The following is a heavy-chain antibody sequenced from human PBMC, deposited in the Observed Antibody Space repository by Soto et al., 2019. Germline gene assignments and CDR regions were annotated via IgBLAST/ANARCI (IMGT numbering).Heavy chain of an antibody. CDR1: GFTFDDFP. Sequence: EVQLVESGGGLVQPGRSLRLSCAASGFTFDDFPMHWVRHAPGKGLEWVSGITWNGGNIAYADSVKGRFTISRDNAKNSLYLQMNSLRAEDTALYYCAKGLPPVGVLISSGFPIDSWGQGTLVTVSS. V-gene: IGHV3-9*01. CDR3: AKGLPPVGVLISSGFPIDS. J-gene: IGHJ4*02. CDR2: ITWNGGNI. D-gene: IGHD3-3*01.